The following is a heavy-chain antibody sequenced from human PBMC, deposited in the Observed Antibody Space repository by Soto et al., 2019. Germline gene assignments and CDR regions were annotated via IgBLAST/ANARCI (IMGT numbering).Heavy chain of an antibody. V-gene: IGHV3-23*01. CDR3: AQEHYQHYGMAV. Sequence: EEHLLESGGHLVQPGGSLRLSCAASGFTFSSYDMSWVRQAPGKGLEWVSSVTPTGGTTYYSDSVKGRFIISRDNSRKTLYLQMDSLRAEDTAVYYCAQEHYQHYGMAVRGQGTPVTVSS. CDR1: GFTFSSYD. D-gene: IGHD1-26*01. CDR2: VTPTGGTT. J-gene: IGHJ6*02.